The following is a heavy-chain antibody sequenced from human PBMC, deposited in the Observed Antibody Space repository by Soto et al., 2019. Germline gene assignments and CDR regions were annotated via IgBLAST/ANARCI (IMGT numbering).Heavy chain of an antibody. D-gene: IGHD3-16*01. Sequence: SETLSLTCTVSGGSISSSSYFWGWIRQPPGKGLDWIGSIYYSGSTNYNPSLKSRVTISVDTSKNQFSLKLSSVTAADTAVYYCARRYGGNFDYWGQRTLVTVSS. J-gene: IGHJ4*02. CDR1: GGSISSSSYF. V-gene: IGHV4-39*07. CDR2: IYYSGST. CDR3: ARRYGGNFDY.